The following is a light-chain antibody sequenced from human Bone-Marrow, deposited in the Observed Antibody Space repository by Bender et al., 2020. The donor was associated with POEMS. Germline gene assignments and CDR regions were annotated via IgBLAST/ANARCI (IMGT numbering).Light chain of an antibody. CDR3: CSYAGTYSYV. CDR2: DVT. Sequence: QPALTQPPSASGSPGQAVTMSCTGTGSDVGGYNIVSWYQQHPGKAPKLMIYDVTKRPSGVPDRFPGSKSGNTASLTVSGLQPEDEADYYCCSYAGTYSYVFGTGTKVTVL. CDR1: GSDVGGYNI. V-gene: IGLV2-8*01. J-gene: IGLJ1*01.